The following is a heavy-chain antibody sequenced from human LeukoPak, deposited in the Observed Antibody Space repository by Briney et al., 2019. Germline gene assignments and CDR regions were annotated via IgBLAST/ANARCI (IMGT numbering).Heavy chain of an antibody. CDR2: IRYDGSNK. D-gene: IGHD3-10*01. CDR3: AKPRVVRGVMISYYFDY. J-gene: IGHJ4*02. CDR1: GFTFSSYG. V-gene: IGHV3-30*02. Sequence: GGSLRLSCAASGFTFSSYGMHWVRQAPGKGLEWVAFIRYDGSNKYYADSVKGRFTISRDNSKNTLYLQMNSLRAEDTAVYYCAKPRVVRGVMISYYFDYWGQGTLVTVSS.